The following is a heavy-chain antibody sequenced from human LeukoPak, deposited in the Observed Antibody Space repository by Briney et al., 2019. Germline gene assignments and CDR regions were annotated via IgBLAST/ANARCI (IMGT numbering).Heavy chain of an antibody. D-gene: IGHD4-11*01. CDR2: IFRGDNT. Sequence: HPGGSLRLSCAASGFSVSTNYMSWVRQAPGEGLEWVSVIFRGDNTYYADSVKGRFTISRDSSTNTVYLQMDSLRAEDTAVYFCVKEAPGTTIYRWGQGTLVTVSS. J-gene: IGHJ4*02. CDR1: GFSVSTNY. V-gene: IGHV3-66*01. CDR3: VKEAPGTTIYR.